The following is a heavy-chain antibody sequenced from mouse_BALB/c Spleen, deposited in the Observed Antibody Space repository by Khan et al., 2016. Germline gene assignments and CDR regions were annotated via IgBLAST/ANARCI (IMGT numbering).Heavy chain of an antibody. CDR1: GFPLTNSG. D-gene: IGHD2-4*01. Sequence: QVQLKESGPGLVAPSQSLSITCTVSGFPLTNSGVHWIRQPPGKGLEWLGVIWPGGSTDYNSALMSRLSITKDNSQNQVFLKMISLQTDDTAMYYCARDDQDYDAWFASWGQGTLVIVSA. CDR3: ARDDQDYDAWFAS. CDR2: IWPGGST. V-gene: IGHV2-9*02. J-gene: IGHJ3*01.